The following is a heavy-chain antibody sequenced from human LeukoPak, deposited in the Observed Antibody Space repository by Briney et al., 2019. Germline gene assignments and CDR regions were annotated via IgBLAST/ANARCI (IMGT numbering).Heavy chain of an antibody. CDR3: AKAHSSSWYWFDP. CDR1: GFTFSSYA. V-gene: IGHV3-23*01. CDR2: ISGSGSST. J-gene: IGHJ5*02. Sequence: GGSLRLSCAASGFTFSSYAMSWVGQAPGKGLEGVSGISGSGSSTYYADSVKGRFTISRDNSKNTLYLQMNSLRAEDTAVYYCAKAHSSSWYWFDPWGQGTLVTVSS. D-gene: IGHD6-13*01.